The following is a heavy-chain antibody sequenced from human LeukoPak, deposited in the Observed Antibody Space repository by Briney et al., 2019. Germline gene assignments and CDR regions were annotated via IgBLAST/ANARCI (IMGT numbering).Heavy chain of an antibody. J-gene: IGHJ4*02. V-gene: IGHV3-23*01. Sequence: TGGSLRLSCAASGFTFSSYAMSWVRQAPGKGLEWVSAISGSGGSTYYADSVKGRFTISRDNSKNTLYLQMNSLRAEDTAVYYCAKSYDYVWGSYRLSHFDYWGQGTLVTVSS. CDR2: ISGSGGST. D-gene: IGHD3-16*02. CDR1: GFTFSSYA. CDR3: AKSYDYVWGSYRLSHFDY.